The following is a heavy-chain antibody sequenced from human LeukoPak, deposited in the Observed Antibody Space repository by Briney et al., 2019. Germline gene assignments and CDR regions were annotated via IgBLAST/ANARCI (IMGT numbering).Heavy chain of an antibody. V-gene: IGHV3-30*03. CDR2: ISYDGSNK. D-gene: IGHD2-15*01. CDR1: GFTFSNNG. J-gene: IGHJ6*02. CDR3: ARDAFLCSGGSCYFYYYYYGMDV. Sequence: PGRSLRLSCAASGFTFSNNGMHWVRQAPGKGLEWVALISYDGSNKWYADSVKGRFTISRDNSKNTLYLQMNSLRAEDTAVYYCARDAFLCSGGSCYFYYYYYGMDVWGQGTTVTVSS.